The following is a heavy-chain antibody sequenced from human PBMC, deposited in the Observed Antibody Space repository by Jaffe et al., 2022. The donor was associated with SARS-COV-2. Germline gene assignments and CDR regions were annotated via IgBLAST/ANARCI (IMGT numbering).Heavy chain of an antibody. CDR1: GFTFSSYA. V-gene: IGHV3-30*04. Sequence: QVQLVESGGGVVQPGRSLRLSCAASGFTFSSYAMHWVRQAPGKGLEWVAVISYDGSNKYYADSVKGRFTISRDNSKNTLYLQMNSLRAEDTAVYYCDAFDIWGQGTMVTVSS. J-gene: IGHJ3*02. CDR2: ISYDGSNK. CDR3: DAFDI.